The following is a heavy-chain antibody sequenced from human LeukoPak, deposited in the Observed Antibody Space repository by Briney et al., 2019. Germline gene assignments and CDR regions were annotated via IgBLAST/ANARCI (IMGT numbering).Heavy chain of an antibody. Sequence: AASVKVSCKASGGTFSSYAISWVRQAPGQGLEWMGGIIPIFGTANYAQKFQGRVTITADESTSTAYMELSSLRSEDTAVYYCARGPPHFDWLPLPVWGQGTTVTVSS. CDR2: IIPIFGTA. CDR3: ARGPPHFDWLPLPV. CDR1: GGTFSSYA. V-gene: IGHV1-69*13. D-gene: IGHD3-9*01. J-gene: IGHJ6*02.